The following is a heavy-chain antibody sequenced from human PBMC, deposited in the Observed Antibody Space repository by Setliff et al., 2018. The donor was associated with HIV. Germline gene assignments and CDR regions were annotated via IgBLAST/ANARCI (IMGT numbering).Heavy chain of an antibody. CDR2: VYSSGST. CDR1: GGSIGIRGYF. CDR3: ARDRYTWNYGKNYMDG. J-gene: IGHJ6*03. Sequence: SETLSLTCTVSGGSIGIRGYFWGWIRQPPGKGLEWIGSVYSSGSTYYNPSLKSRVTVSVDTSKDQFSLRLSSVTVADTAVYYCARDRYTWNYGKNYMDGWGKGTTVTVSS. V-gene: IGHV4-39*02. D-gene: IGHD1-7*01.